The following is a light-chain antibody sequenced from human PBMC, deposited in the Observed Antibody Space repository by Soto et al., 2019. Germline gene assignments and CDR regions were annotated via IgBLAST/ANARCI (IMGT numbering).Light chain of an antibody. J-gene: IGKJ2*01. Sequence: DIQMTQSPSTLSASVGDRVTITCRASQSIGGWLAWYQQRPGKAPRLLIYDASSVESGVPSRFSGSTSGTKFTRAISSLQPEDFATYYCQHYHSYPYTFGQGTKLEIK. CDR3: QHYHSYPYT. CDR2: DAS. V-gene: IGKV1-5*01. CDR1: QSIGGW.